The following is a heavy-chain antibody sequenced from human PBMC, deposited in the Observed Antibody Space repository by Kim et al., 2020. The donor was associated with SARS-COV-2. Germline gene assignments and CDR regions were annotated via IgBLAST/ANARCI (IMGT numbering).Heavy chain of an antibody. CDR1: GFTFSNYA. CDR3: AKDNWRYSDWMVSEVGLVDS. D-gene: IGHD3-9*01. CDR2: IWHDGGNK. Sequence: GGSLRLSCTASGFTFSNYAMHWVRQAPGKGLEWVAVIWHDGGNKYYADSVKGRFTISRDSSKNTLYLQMHSLRAEDTAVYFCAKDNWRYSDWMVSEVGLVDSWGQGTLVIVSS. V-gene: IGHV3-33*06. J-gene: IGHJ4*02.